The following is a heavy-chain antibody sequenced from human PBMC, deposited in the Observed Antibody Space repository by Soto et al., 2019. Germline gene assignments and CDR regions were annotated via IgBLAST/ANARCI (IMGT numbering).Heavy chain of an antibody. J-gene: IGHJ6*02. D-gene: IGHD3-22*01. CDR2: ISGTGNTI. Sequence: EVQLVESGGGLVQPGGSLRLSCSVSGFTFSTHCMNWVRQAPGKGLEWVSYISGTGNTIHYADSVKGRFTISRDNVKNSLFLQMNSLRDEDTAVYYCARDHPTAYFYDKRGFVWGRGTTVTVSS. CDR3: ARDHPTAYFYDKRGFV. V-gene: IGHV3-48*02. CDR1: GFTFSTHC.